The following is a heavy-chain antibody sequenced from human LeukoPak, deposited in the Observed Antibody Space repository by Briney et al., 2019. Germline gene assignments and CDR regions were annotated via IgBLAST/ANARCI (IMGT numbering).Heavy chain of an antibody. V-gene: IGHV3-48*04. D-gene: IGHD5-24*01. CDR1: GFTFSSYS. J-gene: IGHJ2*01. CDR3: ARAWPMATYWFFDL. Sequence: GGSLRLSCAASGFTFSSYSMNWVRQAPGKGLEWVSYISSSSSTIYYADSVKGRFTISRDNARMYLQIHSLRVEDTAIYYCARAWPMATYWFFDLWGRGTLVTVSS. CDR2: ISSSSSTI.